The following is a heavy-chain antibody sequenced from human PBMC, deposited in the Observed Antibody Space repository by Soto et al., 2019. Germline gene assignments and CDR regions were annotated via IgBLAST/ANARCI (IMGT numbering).Heavy chain of an antibody. CDR1: GFTFRSYG. CDR2: IWYDGSNK. D-gene: IGHD4-17*01. Sequence: QVQLVESGGGVVQPGRSLRLSCAASGFTFRSYGMHWVRQAPGKGLEWVAVIWYDGSNKYFADSVKGRFTISRDNSKNTLYLQMNSLRAEDTAVYYCARELNTVTTRDAFDIWGQGKMVTVSS. V-gene: IGHV3-33*01. J-gene: IGHJ3*02. CDR3: ARELNTVTTRDAFDI.